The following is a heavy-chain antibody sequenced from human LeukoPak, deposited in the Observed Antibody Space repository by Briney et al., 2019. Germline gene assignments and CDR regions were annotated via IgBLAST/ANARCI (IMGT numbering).Heavy chain of an antibody. CDR1: GFIFSSYA. CDR2: ISWNSGSI. D-gene: IGHD3-10*01. Sequence: PGGSLRLSCAASGFIFSSYAMSWVRQVPGKGLEWVSGISWNSGSIGYAGSVKGRFTISRDNAKNSLYLQMNSLRAEDTALYYCAKDRGAAIRGVIIFAYWGQGTLVTVSS. V-gene: IGHV3-9*01. CDR3: AKDRGAAIRGVIIFAY. J-gene: IGHJ4*02.